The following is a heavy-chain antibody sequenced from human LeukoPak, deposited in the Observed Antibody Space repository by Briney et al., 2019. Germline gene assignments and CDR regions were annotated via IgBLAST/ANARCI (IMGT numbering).Heavy chain of an antibody. CDR2: IYPGDSDT. D-gene: IGHD2-15*01. V-gene: IGHV5-51*01. CDR3: ARSPRILGFDY. J-gene: IGHJ4*02. CDR1: GYSFTSYW. Sequence: GESLKISCKGSGYSFTSYWIGCVRPMPGKVLEWMGIIYPGDSDTRYSPSFQGQVTISADKSISTAYLQWSSLKASDTAMYFCARSPRILGFDYWGEGTLVTVSS.